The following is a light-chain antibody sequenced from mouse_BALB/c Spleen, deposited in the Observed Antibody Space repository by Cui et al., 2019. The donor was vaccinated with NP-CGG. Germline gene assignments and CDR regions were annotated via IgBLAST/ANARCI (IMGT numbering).Light chain of an antibody. CDR2: GTN. J-gene: IGLJ1*01. CDR3: ALWYSNHWV. Sequence: QAVVTQESVLTTSPGETVTLTCRSSTGAVTTYNYANWVQEKPDHLFTGLIGGTNNRAPGVPARFSGSLIGDKAALTITGAQTEDEAIYFCALWYSNHWVFGGGTKLTVL. CDR1: TGAVTTYNY. V-gene: IGLV1*01.